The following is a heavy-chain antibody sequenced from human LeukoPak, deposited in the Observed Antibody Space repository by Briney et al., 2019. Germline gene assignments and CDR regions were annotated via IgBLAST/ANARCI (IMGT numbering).Heavy chain of an antibody. CDR3: ASASSGYCSSTTCYATFDY. V-gene: IGHV4-4*07. Sequence: SETLSLTCTVSGGSISSYYWSWIRQPAGKGLEWIGRIYTSGSTNYNPSLKSRVTISVDKSKNQFSLKLYSVTAADTAVYYCASASSGYCSSTTCYATFDYWGQGTLVTVPS. D-gene: IGHD2-2*01. CDR2: IYTSGST. J-gene: IGHJ4*02. CDR1: GGSISSYY.